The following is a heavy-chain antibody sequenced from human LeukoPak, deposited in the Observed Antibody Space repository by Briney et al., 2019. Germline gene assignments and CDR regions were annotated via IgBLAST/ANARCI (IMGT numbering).Heavy chain of an antibody. Sequence: GGSLRLSCAASGFTFSDYYMSWIRQAPGKGLEWVSYISSSGSTIYYADSVKGRFTISRDNAKNSLYLQMNSLRAEDTAVYYCAKVDSSSWYNWFDPWGQGTLVTVSS. D-gene: IGHD6-13*01. CDR3: AKVDSSSWYNWFDP. CDR2: ISSSGSTI. V-gene: IGHV3-11*01. CDR1: GFTFSDYY. J-gene: IGHJ5*02.